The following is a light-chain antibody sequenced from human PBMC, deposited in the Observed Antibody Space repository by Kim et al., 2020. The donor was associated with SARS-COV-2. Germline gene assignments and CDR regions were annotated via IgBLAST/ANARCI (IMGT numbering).Light chain of an antibody. V-gene: IGKV4-1*01. Sequence: DIVMTQSPDSLAVSLGERATINCKSNQSVLYRANNKNYLAWYQQKPGQPPKLIIYWASTRESGVPDRFSGSGSGTDFTLTISGLQAEDVAVYYCQQYYNTPYTFGQGTKLEI. CDR2: WAS. CDR1: QSVLYRANNKNY. CDR3: QQYYNTPYT. J-gene: IGKJ2*01.